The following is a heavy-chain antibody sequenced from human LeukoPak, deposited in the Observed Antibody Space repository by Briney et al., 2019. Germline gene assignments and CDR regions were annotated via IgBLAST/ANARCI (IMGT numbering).Heavy chain of an antibody. D-gene: IGHD2-15*01. V-gene: IGHV1-24*01. CDR3: ATGMVPGYCSGGSCSSSGDY. Sequence: ASVKVSCKVSGYTLTELSMHWVRQAPGKGLEWMGGFDPEDGETIYAQKFQGRVTMTEDTSTDTAYMELSSLRSGDTAVYYCATGMVPGYCSGGSCSSSGDYWGQGTLVTVSS. CDR2: FDPEDGET. J-gene: IGHJ4*02. CDR1: GYTLTELS.